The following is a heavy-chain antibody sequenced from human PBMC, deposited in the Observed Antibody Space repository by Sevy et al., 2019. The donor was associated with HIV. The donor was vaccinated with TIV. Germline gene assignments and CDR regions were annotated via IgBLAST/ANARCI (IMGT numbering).Heavy chain of an antibody. CDR3: ARGKSGYGYALNY. D-gene: IGHD5-18*01. Sequence: GSLRLTCAASGFTVNSNYMTWVRQAPGKGLEGVSVIHSDDTTYHADSVKDRFTISRDNFKNTLYLHMSSLRAEDTAVYYCARGKSGYGYALNYWGQGTLVTVSS. CDR1: GFTVNSNY. J-gene: IGHJ4*02. V-gene: IGHV3-66*01. CDR2: IHSDDTT.